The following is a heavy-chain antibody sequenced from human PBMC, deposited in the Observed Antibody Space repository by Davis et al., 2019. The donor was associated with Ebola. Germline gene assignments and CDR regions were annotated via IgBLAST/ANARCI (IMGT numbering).Heavy chain of an antibody. CDR2: MNPNSGNT. CDR3: TRSVWCARSVCDIDYGDYIDY. D-gene: IGHD4-17*01. V-gene: IGHV1-8*01. CDR1: GYRFSNYD. Sequence: ASVKVSCKASGYRFSNYDINWVRQAPGQGLEWMGWMNPNSGNTGYAQKFQGRLSMTRNTPTNTAYMELSSLTSEDTAIYYCTRSVWCARSVCDIDYGDYIDYWGQGTLVTVSS. J-gene: IGHJ4*02.